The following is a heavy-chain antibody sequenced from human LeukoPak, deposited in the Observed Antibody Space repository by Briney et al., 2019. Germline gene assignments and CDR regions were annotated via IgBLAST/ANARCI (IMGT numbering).Heavy chain of an antibody. V-gene: IGHV3-23*01. CDR3: AKGGYFDFEN. CDR2: ISRSGAT. J-gene: IGHJ3*01. D-gene: IGHD3-9*01. Sequence: PGGSLRLSCAASGFTFSTHDMQWVRQAPGKGLEWVAGISRSGATYHTDSMKGRFTISRDNSRSTLDLQMNGLRAEDTALYYCAKGGYFDFENWGQGTMVTVSS. CDR1: GFTFSTHD.